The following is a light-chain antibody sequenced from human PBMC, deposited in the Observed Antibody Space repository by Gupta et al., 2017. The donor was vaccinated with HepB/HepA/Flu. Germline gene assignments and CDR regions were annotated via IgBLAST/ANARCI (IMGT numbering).Light chain of an antibody. CDR3: LLSYSGAPWV. J-gene: IGLJ3*02. CDR2: DKN. V-gene: IGLV7-46*01. Sequence: QPVLPQEPSLTVSPGGTVTLTCASSTGPVTSDHWPYWFQQRPGQAPKTLIADKNNKCAGTPARFSVSISGVKAALTLSGAQQEEEAEYYCLLSYSGAPWVFGGGTKLTVL. CDR1: TGPVTSDHW.